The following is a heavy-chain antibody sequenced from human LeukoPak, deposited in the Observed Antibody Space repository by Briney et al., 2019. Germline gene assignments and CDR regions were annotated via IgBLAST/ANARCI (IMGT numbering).Heavy chain of an antibody. J-gene: IGHJ6*03. V-gene: IGHV4-4*07. CDR3: TGDLLERADGSYYYYLDV. Sequence: PSETLSLTCSVPGGSISSYYWSWIRQPAGKGLEWIGRIYTSGSTNYNPSLKSRVTMSVDTSKKQFSLNLSSVAAADTACDYWTGDLLERADGSYYYYLDVWGKGTRVSVSS. CDR1: GGSISSYY. D-gene: IGHD1-1*01. CDR2: IYTSGST.